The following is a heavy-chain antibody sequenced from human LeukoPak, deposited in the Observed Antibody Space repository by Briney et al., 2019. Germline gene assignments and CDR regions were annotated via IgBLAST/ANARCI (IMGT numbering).Heavy chain of an antibody. V-gene: IGHV4-39*01. CDR1: GGSISSSTYY. J-gene: IGHJ4*02. CDR3: ARLTVVVVPATADY. CDR2: FYYNGGT. Sequence: KPSETLSLTCTVSGGSISSSTYYWGWLRQPPGKGLEWIGSFYYNGGTYYNPSLKSRVTISVDTSKNQFSLKLSSVTAADTAVYYCARLTVVVVPATADYWGPGTLVTVSS. D-gene: IGHD2-15*01.